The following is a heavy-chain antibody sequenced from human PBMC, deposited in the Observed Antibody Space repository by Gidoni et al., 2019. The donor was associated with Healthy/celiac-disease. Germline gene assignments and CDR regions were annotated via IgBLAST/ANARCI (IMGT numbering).Heavy chain of an antibody. J-gene: IGHJ4*02. CDR2: IYYSGST. Sequence: QLQLQESGPGLVKPSETLSLTCTVSGGSISSSSYYWGWIRQPPGKGLEWIGSIYYSGSTYYNPSLKSRVTISVDTSKNQFSLKLSSVTAADTDVYYCASFLPSSGWTRYYFDYWGQGTLVTVSS. CDR3: ASFLPSSGWTRYYFDY. V-gene: IGHV4-39*01. D-gene: IGHD6-19*01. CDR1: GGSISSSSYY.